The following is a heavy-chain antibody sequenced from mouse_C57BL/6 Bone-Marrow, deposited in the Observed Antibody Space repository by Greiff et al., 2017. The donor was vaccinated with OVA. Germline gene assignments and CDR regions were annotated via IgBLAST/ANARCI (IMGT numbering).Heavy chain of an antibody. J-gene: IGHJ1*03. D-gene: IGHD1-1*01. CDR1: GYTFTEYT. CDR3: ARHEEVYYYGSSWYFDV. V-gene: IGHV1-62-2*01. Sequence: VKLQQSGAELVKPGASVKLSCKASGYTFTEYTIHWVKQRSGQGLEWIGWFYPGSGSIKYNEKFKDKATLTADKSSSTVYMELSRLTSEDSAVYFCARHEEVYYYGSSWYFDVWGTGTTVTVSS. CDR2: FYPGSGSI.